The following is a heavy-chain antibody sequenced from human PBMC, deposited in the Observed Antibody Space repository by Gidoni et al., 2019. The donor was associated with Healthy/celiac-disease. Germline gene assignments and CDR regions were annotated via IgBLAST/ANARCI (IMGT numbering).Heavy chain of an antibody. V-gene: IGHV3-11*05. CDR1: GFTFMDYY. J-gene: IGHJ4*02. D-gene: IGHD1-1*01. CDR2: ISSSSSYT. CDR3: ARVRNDQPDY. Sequence: QVQLVESGGGLVKPGGSLRLPCAASGFTFMDYYMSWLRQAPGKGLEWVSYISSSSSYTNYADSVKGRFTISRDNAKNSLYLQMNSLRAEDTAVYYCARVRNDQPDYWGQGTLVTVSS.